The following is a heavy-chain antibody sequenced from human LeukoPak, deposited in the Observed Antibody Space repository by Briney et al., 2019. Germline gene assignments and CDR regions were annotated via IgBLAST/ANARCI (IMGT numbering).Heavy chain of an antibody. CDR2: MNPNSGNA. Sequence: ASVKVSCKASGHTFTSYDINWVRQATGQGLEWMGWMNPNSGNAGYAQRFQGRVTMTRNTSISTAYMELSSLRSEDTAVYYCARALWFGEFGWFDPWGQGTLVTVSS. V-gene: IGHV1-8*01. CDR1: GHTFTSYD. CDR3: ARALWFGEFGWFDP. D-gene: IGHD3-10*01. J-gene: IGHJ5*02.